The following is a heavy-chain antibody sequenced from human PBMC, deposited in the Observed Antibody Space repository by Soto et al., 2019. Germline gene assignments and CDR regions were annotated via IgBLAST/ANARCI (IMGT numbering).Heavy chain of an antibody. D-gene: IGHD4-4*01. V-gene: IGHV4-59*01. CDR1: GGSISSYY. CDR3: ARTVVTSDYYYAMDV. CDR2: IYYSGST. Sequence: QVQLQESGPGLVKPSETLSLTCTVSGGSISSYYWSWIRQPPGKGLEWIGIYYSGSTNYNPSLKSRVTVSVDMSKNQFSLKLRSVTAADTALYYCARTVVTSDYYYAMDVWGQGTTVTVSS. J-gene: IGHJ6*02.